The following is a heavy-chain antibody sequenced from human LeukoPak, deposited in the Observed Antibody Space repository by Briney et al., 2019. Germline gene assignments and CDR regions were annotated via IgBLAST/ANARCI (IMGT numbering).Heavy chain of an antibody. J-gene: IGHJ4*02. CDR3: ARGLYCTGGSCSTF. D-gene: IGHD2-15*01. V-gene: IGHV1-2*02. CDR1: GYTFTDYY. Sequence: GASVKVSFKASGYTFTDYYIHWVRQAPGQGLEWMGWINPKTGGTNYAQRFQDRVTMTRDTSINTAYMDMSSLRSGDTAVYYCARGLYCTGGSCSTFWGQGSLVTVSS. CDR2: INPKTGGT.